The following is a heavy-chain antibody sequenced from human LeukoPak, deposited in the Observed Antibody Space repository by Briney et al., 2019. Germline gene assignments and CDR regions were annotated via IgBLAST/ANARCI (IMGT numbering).Heavy chain of an antibody. CDR3: ARASLWFGELFRNPLFDY. CDR2: IYYSGST. Sequence: SETLSLTCTVSGGSISSSSYYWGWIRQPPGKGLEWIGSIYYSGSTYYNPSLKSRVTISVDTSKNQFSLKLSSVTAADTAAYYCARASLWFGELFRNPLFDYWGQGTLVTVSS. CDR1: GGSISSSSYY. J-gene: IGHJ4*02. D-gene: IGHD3-10*01. V-gene: IGHV4-39*01.